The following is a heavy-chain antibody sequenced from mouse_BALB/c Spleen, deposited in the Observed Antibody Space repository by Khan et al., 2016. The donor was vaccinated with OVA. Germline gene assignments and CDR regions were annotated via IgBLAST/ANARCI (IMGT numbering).Heavy chain of an antibody. CDR1: GYSFTDYN. CDR3: VRTDYYGSSYYFDY. CDR2: IDPYNGGT. J-gene: IGHJ2*01. D-gene: IGHD1-1*01. V-gene: IGHV1S135*01. Sequence: EVQLQESGPELVKPGASVKVSCKAAGYSFTDYNMFWVKQSHGKSLEWIGYIDPYNGGTSYNQKFKGKATLTVDKSSSTAFMHLSSLTSEDSAVFYWVRTDYYGSSYYFDYWGQGTTLTVSS.